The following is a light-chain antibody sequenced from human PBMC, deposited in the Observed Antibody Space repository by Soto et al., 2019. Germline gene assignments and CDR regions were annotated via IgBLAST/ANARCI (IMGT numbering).Light chain of an antibody. CDR2: GAS. J-gene: IGKJ4*01. V-gene: IGKV3-11*01. CDR3: HQRSNWPPFT. Sequence: EIVLTQSPATLSLSPGERGTLSCRASQSIGNSLAWYQQKPGQNPRLLIYGASTRATGIPGRFSGSGSGTDFTLTISSLEPQDSAVYYCHQRSNWPPFTFGGGTTVEIK. CDR1: QSIGNS.